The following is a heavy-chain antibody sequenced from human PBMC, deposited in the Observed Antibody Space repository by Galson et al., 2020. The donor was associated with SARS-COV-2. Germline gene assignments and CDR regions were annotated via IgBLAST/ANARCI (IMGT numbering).Heavy chain of an antibody. J-gene: IGHJ6*02. CDR1: GFSLTTSGMG. Sequence: SGPTLVKPTQTLTLTCTFSGFSLTTSGMGVTWIRQPPGKALEWLALIDWDDDKYYSTSLKTRLTISKDTSKNQVVLTMTNMDPVDTATYYCARIVVEQQLVHDYYYGMDVWGQGTTVTVSS. CDR3: ARIVVEQQLVHDYYYGMDV. V-gene: IGHV2-70*01. D-gene: IGHD6-13*01. CDR2: IDWDDDK.